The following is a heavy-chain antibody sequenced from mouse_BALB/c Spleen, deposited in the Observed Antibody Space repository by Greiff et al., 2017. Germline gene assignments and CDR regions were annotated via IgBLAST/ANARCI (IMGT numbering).Heavy chain of an antibody. CDR1: GCTFTSYY. CDR3: TRSVIPPYYAMDY. Sequence: QVQLQQPGAELVKPGASVKMSCKASGCTFTSYYMYWVKQRPGQGLEWIGGINPSNGGTNFNEKFKSKATLTVDKSSSTAYMQLSSLTSEDSAVYYCTRSVIPPYYAMDYWGQGTSVTVSS. CDR2: INPSNGGT. J-gene: IGHJ4*01. V-gene: IGHV1S81*02.